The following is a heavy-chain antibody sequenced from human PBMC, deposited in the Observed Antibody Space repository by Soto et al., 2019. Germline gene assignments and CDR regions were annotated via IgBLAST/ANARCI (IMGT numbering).Heavy chain of an antibody. CDR3: ARGISGYSSGCAY. CDR1: RGTFSSYT. CDR2: IIPILGIA. J-gene: IGHJ4*02. V-gene: IGHV1-69*02. Sequence: QVQLVQSGAEVKKPGSSVKVSCKASRGTFSSYTISWVRQAPGQGLEWMGRIIPILGIANYAQKFQGRVTITADKSTSTAYMELSSLRSEDTAVYYCARGISGYSSGCAYWGQGTLVTVSS. D-gene: IGHD6-19*01.